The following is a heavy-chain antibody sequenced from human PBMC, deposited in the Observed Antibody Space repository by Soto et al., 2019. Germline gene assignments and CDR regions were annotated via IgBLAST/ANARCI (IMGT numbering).Heavy chain of an antibody. V-gene: IGHV1-3*01. CDR1: GYTFTSYS. D-gene: IGHD4-17*01. CDR3: ARGINGDYKAYFDY. CDR2: INAGNGNT. Sequence: GVSVKVSCKSSGYTFTSYSMHWVCHAPGQRLEWMGWINAGNGNTKYSQKFQGRVTITRDTSASTAYMELSSLRSEDTAVYYCARGINGDYKAYFDYWGQGTLVTVSS. J-gene: IGHJ4*02.